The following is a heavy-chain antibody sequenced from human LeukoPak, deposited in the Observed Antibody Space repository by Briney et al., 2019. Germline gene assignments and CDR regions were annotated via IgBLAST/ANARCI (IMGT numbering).Heavy chain of an antibody. J-gene: IGHJ4*02. D-gene: IGHD3-16*01. CDR1: GFTFSSYA. V-gene: IGHV3-64*01. CDR3: ARDGGY. Sequence: PGGSLRLSCAASGFTFSSYAVHWVRQAPGKGLEYVSAISSNGGSTYYANSVKGRFTISRDNSKNTLYLQMGSLRAENMAVYYCARDGGYWGQGTLVTVSS. CDR2: ISSNGGST.